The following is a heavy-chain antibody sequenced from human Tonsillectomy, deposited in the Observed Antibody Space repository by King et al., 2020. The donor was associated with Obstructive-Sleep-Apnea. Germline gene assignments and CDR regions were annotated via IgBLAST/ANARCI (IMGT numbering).Heavy chain of an antibody. Sequence: VQLVESGGGLVQPGGSLRLSCAASGFTFSSYAMNWVRQAPGRGLEWVSALSGSGRSTYYADSVKGRFTISRDNSKNTLYLQMISLRGEDTAVYYCAKDRSYGSSGWFDYWGQGTLVTVSS. CDR2: LSGSGRST. D-gene: IGHD3-22*01. J-gene: IGHJ4*02. CDR1: GFTFSSYA. V-gene: IGHV3-23*04. CDR3: AKDRSYGSSGWFDY.